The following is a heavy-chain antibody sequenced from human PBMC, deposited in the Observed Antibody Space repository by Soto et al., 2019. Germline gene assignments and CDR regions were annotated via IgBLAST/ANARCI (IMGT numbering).Heavy chain of an antibody. CDR2: ISAYNGNT. CDR1: GYTFNNYG. V-gene: IGHV1-18*01. Sequence: ASVKVSCKASGYTFNNYGISWVRQAPGQGLEWMGWISAYNGNTNYAQKLQGRVTMTTDTSTSTAYMELRSLRSEDTAVYYCTRSAVRPSGGLIGPFDYWGQGTLVTVSS. D-gene: IGHD3-16*02. CDR3: TRSAVRPSGGLIGPFDY. J-gene: IGHJ4*02.